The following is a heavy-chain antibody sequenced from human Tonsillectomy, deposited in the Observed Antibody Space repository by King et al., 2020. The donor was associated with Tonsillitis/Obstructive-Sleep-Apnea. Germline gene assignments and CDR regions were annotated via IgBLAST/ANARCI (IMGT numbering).Heavy chain of an antibody. CDR3: ARDSGTAAGNFDY. J-gene: IGHJ4*02. Sequence: VQLVESGGGLVKPGGSLRLSCAASGFTFTSYSINWVRQAPGKGLEWVSSISSSSSYIYYADSLKGRFTISRDNAKNSLYLQMNSLRAEDTAVYYCARDSGTAAGNFDYWGQGTLVTVSS. D-gene: IGHD6-19*01. CDR1: GFTFTSYS. CDR2: ISSSSSYI. V-gene: IGHV3-21*01.